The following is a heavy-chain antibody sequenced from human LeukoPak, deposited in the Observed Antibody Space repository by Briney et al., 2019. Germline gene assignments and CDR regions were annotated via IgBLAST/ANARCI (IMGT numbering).Heavy chain of an antibody. D-gene: IGHD6-19*01. CDR2: INHSGST. CDR3: ARGPTYQWLRDY. V-gene: IGHV4-34*01. CDR1: GGSISGYY. J-gene: IGHJ4*02. Sequence: SETLSLTCTVSGGSISGYYWSWIRQPPGKGLEWIGEINHSGSTNYNPSLKSRVTISVDTSKNQFSLKLSSVTAADTAVYYCARGPTYQWLRDYWGQGTLVTVSS.